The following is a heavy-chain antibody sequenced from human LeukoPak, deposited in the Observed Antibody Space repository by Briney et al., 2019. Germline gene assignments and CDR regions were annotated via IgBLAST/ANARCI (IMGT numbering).Heavy chain of an antibody. CDR1: GFTFSNAW. D-gene: IGHD1-26*01. Sequence: GGSLRLSCAASGFTFSNAWMTWVRQAPGKGLEWVGRIKSKTDGGTTDYAAPVKGRFTISRDDSKDTLYLQMNSLKTEDTAVYYCTTELRWEQPSGDYWGQGTLVTVSS. V-gene: IGHV3-15*01. CDR2: IKSKTDGGTT. J-gene: IGHJ4*02. CDR3: TTELRWEQPSGDY.